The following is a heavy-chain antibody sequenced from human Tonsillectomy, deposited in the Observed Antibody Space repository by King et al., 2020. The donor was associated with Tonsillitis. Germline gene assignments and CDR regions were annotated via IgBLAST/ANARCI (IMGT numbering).Heavy chain of an antibody. J-gene: IGHJ6*02. CDR2: TPYDVSNK. CDR3: AKEIAAAGDSYYSYGMDV. D-gene: IGHD6-13*01. V-gene: IGHV3-30*18. Sequence: VQLVESGGGVVQPGRSLRLSCAASGFSFRNYGSHWVRQAPGTGLEWVAITPYDVSNKYYADSVKGRFTVSREKSKNTLYLQMNSLRGEDTAVYYCAKEIAAAGDSYYSYGMDVWGQGTAVTVSS. CDR1: GFSFRNYG.